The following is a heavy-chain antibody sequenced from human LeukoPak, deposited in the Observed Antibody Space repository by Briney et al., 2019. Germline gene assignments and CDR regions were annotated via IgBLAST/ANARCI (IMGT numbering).Heavy chain of an antibody. V-gene: IGHV3-11*04. CDR1: GFTFSNHY. CDR2: ISSRSSNK. D-gene: IGHD1-26*01. Sequence: PGGSLRLSCAASGFTFSNHYMSWIRQAPGKGLVWVSYISSRSSNKYYADSVKGRFTISRDNAKNSLYLRMDSLRVEDTAVYYCAREGWDLNALDIWGQGTMVTVSP. CDR3: AREGWDLNALDI. J-gene: IGHJ3*02.